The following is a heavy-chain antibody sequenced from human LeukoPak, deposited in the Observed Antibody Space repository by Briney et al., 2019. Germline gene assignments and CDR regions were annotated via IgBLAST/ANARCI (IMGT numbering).Heavy chain of an antibody. D-gene: IGHD3-9*01. J-gene: IGHJ6*03. CDR1: GGSISSYD. CDR3: ARGLRYFDWFTFYYYYYYMDV. CDR2: IYYSGRT. Sequence: PSETLSLTCTVSGGSISSYDWSWIRQPPGKGLEWIGYIYYSGRTNYNPSLESRVTISVETSKNQFSLKLSSVTAADTAVYYCARGLRYFDWFTFYYYYYYMDVWGKGTTVTVSS. V-gene: IGHV4-59*12.